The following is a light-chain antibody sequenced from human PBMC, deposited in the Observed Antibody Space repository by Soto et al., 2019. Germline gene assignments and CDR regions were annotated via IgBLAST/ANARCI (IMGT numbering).Light chain of an antibody. Sequence: QSALTQPASVSGSPGQSITISCTGTSSDVGGSNFVSWYQQHPGKAPKLMIYDVSNRPSGIPNRFSGSKSGNTASLTIFGLLAEDEADYYGSSHTSSSTRVFGGGTKLTVL. CDR3: SSHTSSSTRV. CDR1: SSDVGGSNF. V-gene: IGLV2-14*01. J-gene: IGLJ3*02. CDR2: DVS.